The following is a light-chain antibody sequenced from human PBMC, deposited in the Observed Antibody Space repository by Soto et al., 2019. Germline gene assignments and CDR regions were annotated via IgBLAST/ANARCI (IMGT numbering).Light chain of an antibody. V-gene: IGLV1-40*01. CDR3: QSYDSSLSGSV. CDR1: NSNIGSNY. Sequence: QSVLTQPPSVSEAPGLGVTISCSGSNSNIGSNYVYWYQQLPGAAPKLLIYSNTNRPSGVPDRFSGSRSGTSASLAITGLQAEDEADYYCQSYDSSLSGSVFGTGTKLTVL. CDR2: SNT. J-gene: IGLJ1*01.